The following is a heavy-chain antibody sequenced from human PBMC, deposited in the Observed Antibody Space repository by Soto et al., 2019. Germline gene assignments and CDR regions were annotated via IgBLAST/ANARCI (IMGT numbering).Heavy chain of an antibody. D-gene: IGHD4-17*01. CDR2: IWYDGSNK. CDR1: GFTFSSYG. V-gene: IGHV3-33*01. CDR3: ARSPRDYGDDTGYFDY. J-gene: IGHJ4*02. Sequence: QVQLVESGGGVVQPGRSLRLSCAASGFTFSSYGMNWVRQAQGKGLEWVAVIWYDGSNKYYADSVKGRFTISRDNSKNTLYLQMNSLRDEDTAVYYCARSPRDYGDDTGYFDYWGQGTLVTVSS.